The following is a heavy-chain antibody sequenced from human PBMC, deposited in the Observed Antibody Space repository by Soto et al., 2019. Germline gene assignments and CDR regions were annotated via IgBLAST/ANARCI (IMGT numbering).Heavy chain of an antibody. V-gene: IGHV3-30*03. CDR2: ISFDGGNT. J-gene: IGHJ4*02. Sequence: GGSLRLSCAAFGFTFNNYGMHWVRQAPGKGLEWVVVISFDGGNTVYADSVKGRFTISRDNSKDTLYLQMTSLRAEDTAVYYCARDFEYWGQGTLVTVSS. CDR1: GFTFNNYG. CDR3: ARDFEY.